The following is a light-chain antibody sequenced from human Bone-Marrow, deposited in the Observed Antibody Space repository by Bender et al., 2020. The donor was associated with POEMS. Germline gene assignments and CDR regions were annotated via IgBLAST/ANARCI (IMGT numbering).Light chain of an antibody. J-gene: IGLJ3*02. Sequence: QSVLTQPPSASGTPGQRVTISCSGGSSNIGAHAVNWYQHLPGTAPKLLIYSSHRRPSEVPDRFSGSRSGTSDSLAISGLQSEDEADYYCAVWDDSLNGWMFGGGTKLTVL. CDR3: AVWDDSLNGWM. CDR2: SSH. CDR1: SSNIGAHA. V-gene: IGLV1-44*01.